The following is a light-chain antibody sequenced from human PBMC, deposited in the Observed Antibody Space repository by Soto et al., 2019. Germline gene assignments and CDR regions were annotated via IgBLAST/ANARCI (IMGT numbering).Light chain of an antibody. CDR3: HQSNSYST. CDR2: DAS. CDR1: QSISSW. V-gene: IGKV1-5*01. J-gene: IGKJ1*01. Sequence: DIQMTPYPSTLSSSVGDRVTITCRASQSISSWLAWYQQKPGKAPKLLIYDASSLESGVPSRFSGSGSETEFTLTISSLQPDDFATYYCHQSNSYSTLGQGTKVAIK.